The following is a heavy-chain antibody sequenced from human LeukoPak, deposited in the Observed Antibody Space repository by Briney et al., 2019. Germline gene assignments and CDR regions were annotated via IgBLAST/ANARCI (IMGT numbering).Heavy chain of an antibody. CDR3: AKDRRSYSGYPDH. CDR1: GFTFKTSG. D-gene: IGHD5-12*01. V-gene: IGHV3-30*18. J-gene: IGHJ4*02. CDR2: ISYDGLNI. Sequence: GRSLRLSCAASGFTFKTSGMHWVRQAPGKGLEWVSIISYDGLNIYYTDSVRGRFTVSRDNSQNTLFLQMNSLRPEDTALYYCAKDRRSYSGYPDHWGQGTLVIVSS.